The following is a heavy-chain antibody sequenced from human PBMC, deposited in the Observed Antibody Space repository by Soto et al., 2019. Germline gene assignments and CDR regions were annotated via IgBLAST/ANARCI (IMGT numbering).Heavy chain of an antibody. CDR2: MNPNSGNT. Sequence: QVQLVQSGAEVKKPGASVKVSCKASGYTFTSYDINWVRQATGQGLEWMGWMNPNSGNTGYAQKFQGRVNMTRNTSISTAYMELSSLRSEDTAVYYCARGGSIVVVPAAPRVPLDFDYWGQGTLVTVSS. D-gene: IGHD2-2*01. CDR3: ARGGSIVVVPAAPRVPLDFDY. V-gene: IGHV1-8*01. CDR1: GYTFTSYD. J-gene: IGHJ4*02.